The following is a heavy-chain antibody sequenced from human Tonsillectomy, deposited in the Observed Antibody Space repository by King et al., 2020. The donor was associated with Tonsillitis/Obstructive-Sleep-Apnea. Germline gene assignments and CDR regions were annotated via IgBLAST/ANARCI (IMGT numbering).Heavy chain of an antibody. Sequence: VQLVESGAEVKKPGSSVKVSCKASGGTFSSYAITWVRQAPGQGLEWMGRIIPILGIPNYAQKFQGRVTITADKSTSTAYMELSSLRSEDTAVYYCAREGVVVPAIGYYYMDVWGKGTTVTVSS. D-gene: IGHD2-15*01. CDR1: GGTFSSYA. V-gene: IGHV1-69*09. J-gene: IGHJ6*03. CDR2: IIPILGIP. CDR3: AREGVVVPAIGYYYMDV.